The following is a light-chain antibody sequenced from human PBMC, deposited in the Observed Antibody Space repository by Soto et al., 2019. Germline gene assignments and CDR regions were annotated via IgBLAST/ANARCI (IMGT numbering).Light chain of an antibody. CDR1: QSVSSSY. J-gene: IGKJ1*01. CDR3: QQYGSSPWT. V-gene: IGKV3-20*01. Sequence: EIVLTQSPGTLALSPGERATLYCRASQSVSSSYLAWYQQKPGQAPRLLIYGASSRATGIPDRFSGSGSGKDFTLAISRLEPEDFAVYYCQQYGSSPWTVGQGTNVELK. CDR2: GAS.